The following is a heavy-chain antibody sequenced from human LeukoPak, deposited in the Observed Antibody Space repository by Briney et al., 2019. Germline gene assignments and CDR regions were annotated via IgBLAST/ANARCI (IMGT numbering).Heavy chain of an antibody. CDR1: GGTFSSYA. CDR2: IIPILGIA. J-gene: IGHJ6*02. Sequence: ASVKVSCKASGGTFSSYAISWVRQAPGQGLEWMGRIIPILGIANYAQKFQGRVTITADKSTSTAYMELSSLRSEDTAVYYCASSSSSRGYYYYYGMDVWGQGTTVTVSS. D-gene: IGHD6-6*01. CDR3: ASSSSSRGYYYYYGMDV. V-gene: IGHV1-69*04.